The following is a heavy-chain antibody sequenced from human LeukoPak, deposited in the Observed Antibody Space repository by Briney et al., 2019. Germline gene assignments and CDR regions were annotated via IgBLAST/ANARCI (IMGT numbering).Heavy chain of an antibody. D-gene: IGHD6-19*01. CDR3: ARATSGAVAQYGMDV. CDR1: GFTFSSYA. J-gene: IGHJ6*02. V-gene: IGHV3-30-3*01. Sequence: GGSLRLSCAASGFTFSSYAMHWVRQAPGKGLEWVAVISYGGSNKYYADSVKGRFTISRDSSKNTLYLQMNSLRAEDTAVYYCARATSGAVAQYGMDVWGQGTTVTVSS. CDR2: ISYGGSNK.